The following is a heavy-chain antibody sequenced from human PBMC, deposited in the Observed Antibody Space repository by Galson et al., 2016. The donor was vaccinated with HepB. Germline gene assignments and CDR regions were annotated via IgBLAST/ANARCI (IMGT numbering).Heavy chain of an antibody. CDR1: GFTFRNYV. Sequence: SLRLSCAASGFTFRNYVMHWVRQAPGKGLEWVAVMSYDGSYKFYADSVKGRFTISRDNSRNTMYLQMNSRGDDDTALYYCDRGVYNVLTGFHRGYSDYWGQGTTVTVSS. J-gene: IGHJ4*03. CDR2: MSYDGSYK. V-gene: IGHV3-33*01. D-gene: IGHD3-9*01. CDR3: DRGVYNVLTGFHRGYSDY.